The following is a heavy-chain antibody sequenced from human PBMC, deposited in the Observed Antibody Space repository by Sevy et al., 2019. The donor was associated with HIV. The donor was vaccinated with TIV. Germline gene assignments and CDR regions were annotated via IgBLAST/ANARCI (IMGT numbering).Heavy chain of an antibody. CDR1: GFTFSSYA. CDR3: ARSAIAVAGSYGMDV. CDR2: IRNDGSNK. J-gene: IGHJ6*02. D-gene: IGHD6-19*01. V-gene: IGHV3-30*02. Sequence: GGSLRLSCAASGFTFSSYAMHWVRQAPGKGLEWVAFIRNDGSNKYYAYSVKGRFTISRDNSKNTLYLQMNSLRAEDTAVYYCARSAIAVAGSYGMDVWGQGTTVTVSS.